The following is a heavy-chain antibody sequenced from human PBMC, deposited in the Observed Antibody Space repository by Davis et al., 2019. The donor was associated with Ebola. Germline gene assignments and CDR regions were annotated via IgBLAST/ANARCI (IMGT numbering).Heavy chain of an antibody. CDR3: ARVSRWGAAAGDWYFDF. CDR2: INPNTGGA. J-gene: IGHJ2*01. CDR1: GYVFAGYS. Sequence: AASVKVSCEASGYVFAGYSMHWVRQAPGQGLEWMGWINPNTGGAHYAQRFQAGVTMTRDTSINTVYMELSNLNSGDTAVYYCARVSRWGAAAGDWYFDFWGPGTLVTVSS. D-gene: IGHD6-25*01. V-gene: IGHV1-2*02.